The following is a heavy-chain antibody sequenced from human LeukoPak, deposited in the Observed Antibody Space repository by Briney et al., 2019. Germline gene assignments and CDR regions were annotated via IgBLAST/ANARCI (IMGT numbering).Heavy chain of an antibody. CDR1: GGSFSGYY. Sequence: SETLSLTCAVYGGSFSGYYWSWIRQPPGKGLEWIGEINHSGSTNYNPSLKSRVTISVDTSKNQFSLKLSSVTAADTAVYFCARGSYYSDSSGYSTYYYYYMDVWGKGTTVTISS. D-gene: IGHD3-22*01. CDR2: INHSGST. J-gene: IGHJ6*03. CDR3: ARGSYYSDSSGYSTYYYYYMDV. V-gene: IGHV4-34*01.